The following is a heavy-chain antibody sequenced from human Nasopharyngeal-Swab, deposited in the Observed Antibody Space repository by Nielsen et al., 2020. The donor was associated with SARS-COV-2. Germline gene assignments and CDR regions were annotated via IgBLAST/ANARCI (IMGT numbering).Heavy chain of an antibody. Sequence: ASVKVSCKASGYTFTSYAMNWVRQAPGQGLEWMGWINTNPGNPTYAQGFTGRFVFSLDTSVSTAYLQLSSLKAEDTAVYYCARESYDILTGPSYYYGMDVWGQGTTVTVSS. D-gene: IGHD3-9*01. CDR1: GYTFTSYA. CDR3: ARESYDILTGPSYYYGMDV. CDR2: INTNPGNP. V-gene: IGHV7-4-1*02. J-gene: IGHJ6*02.